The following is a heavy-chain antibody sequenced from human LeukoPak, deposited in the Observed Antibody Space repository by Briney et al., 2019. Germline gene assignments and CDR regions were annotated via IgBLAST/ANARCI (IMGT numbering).Heavy chain of an antibody. Sequence: ASVKVSCKASGGTFSSYAISWVRQAPGQGLEWMGWINPNSGGANYAQKFQGRVTMTRDTSISTAYMELSRLRSDDTAVYYCAREMAHCSGGSCFRENWFDPWGQGTLVTVSS. J-gene: IGHJ5*02. D-gene: IGHD2-15*01. CDR3: AREMAHCSGGSCFRENWFDP. V-gene: IGHV1-2*02. CDR1: GGTFSSYA. CDR2: INPNSGGA.